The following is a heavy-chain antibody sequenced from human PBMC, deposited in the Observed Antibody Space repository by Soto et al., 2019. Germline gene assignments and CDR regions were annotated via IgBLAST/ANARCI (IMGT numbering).Heavy chain of an antibody. CDR2: IYHSGST. Sequence: SETLSLTCAVSGGSISSCGYSWSWIRQPPGKGLEWIGYIYHSGSTYYNPSLKSRVTISVDRSKNQFSLKLSSVTAADTAVYYCARLYCSSTSCYGVFDYWGQGTLVTVSS. CDR1: GGSISSCGYS. J-gene: IGHJ4*02. D-gene: IGHD2-2*01. V-gene: IGHV4-30-2*01. CDR3: ARLYCSSTSCYGVFDY.